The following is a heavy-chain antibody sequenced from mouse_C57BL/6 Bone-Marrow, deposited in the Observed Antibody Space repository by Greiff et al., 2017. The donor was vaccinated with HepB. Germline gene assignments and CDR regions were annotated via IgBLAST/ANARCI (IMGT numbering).Heavy chain of an antibody. Sequence: EVKLQESGGDLVKPGGSLKLSCAASGFTFSSYGMSWVRQTPDKRLEWVATISSGGSYTYYPDSVKGRFTISRDNAKNTLYLQMSSLKSEDTAMYYCARLYDYWGQGTTLTVSS. CDR2: ISSGGSYT. CDR3: ARLYDY. J-gene: IGHJ2*01. V-gene: IGHV5-6*01. CDR1: GFTFSSYG.